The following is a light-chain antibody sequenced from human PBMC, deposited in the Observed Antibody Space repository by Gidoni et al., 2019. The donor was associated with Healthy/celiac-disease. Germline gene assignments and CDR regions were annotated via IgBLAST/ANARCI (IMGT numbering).Light chain of an antibody. V-gene: IGKV1-39*01. CDR2: AAS. CDR1: QSISSY. J-gene: IGKJ3*01. Sequence: DIQMPQSPSSLSASVGDRVTITCRARQSISSYLNWYQQKPGKAPKLLIYAASSLQSGVPSRFSGSGSGTDFTLTISSLQPEDFATYYCQQSYSTPFTFXPXTKVXIK. CDR3: QQSYSTPFT.